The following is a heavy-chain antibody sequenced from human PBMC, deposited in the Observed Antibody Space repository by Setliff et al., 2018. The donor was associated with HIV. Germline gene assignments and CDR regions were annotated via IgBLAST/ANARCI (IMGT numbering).Heavy chain of an antibody. Sequence: SETLSLTCDVSGDLIRSSYYYWAWIRQSPGRGLEWIGSVYYSGVTHYNPSLKSRATISVDTSMNHCSLNLTSVTAADTAVYFCARDVMRWLVMVPGATCGYFDSWGQGALVTVSS. D-gene: IGHD2-21*01. V-gene: IGHV4-39*07. CDR3: ARDVMRWLVMVPGATCGYFDS. J-gene: IGHJ4*02. CDR2: VYYSGVT. CDR1: GDLIRSSYYY.